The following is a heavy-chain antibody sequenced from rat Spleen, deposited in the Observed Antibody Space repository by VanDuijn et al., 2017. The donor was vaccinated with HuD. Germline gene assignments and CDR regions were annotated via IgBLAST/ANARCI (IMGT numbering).Heavy chain of an antibody. D-gene: IGHD1-2*01. CDR1: GFTFNNYW. Sequence: EVQLVESGGGLVQPGRSLKLSCVASGFTFNNYWMTWIRQAPGKGLEWVASITNTGGSTYYPDSVKGRFTISRDNAKSTLYLQMNSLRSEDTATYYCTREAYYYSSYGVMDAWGQGASVTVSS. V-gene: IGHV5-31*01. CDR2: ITNTGGST. J-gene: IGHJ4*01. CDR3: TREAYYYSSYGVMDA.